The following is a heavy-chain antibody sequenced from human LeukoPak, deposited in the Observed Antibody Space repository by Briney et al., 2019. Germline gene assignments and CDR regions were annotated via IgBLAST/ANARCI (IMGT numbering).Heavy chain of an antibody. CDR2: INHRGGS. V-gene: IGHV4-34*01. D-gene: IGHD3-10*01. CDR3: ARHVPYGSGSLAPRMAYYFDY. J-gene: IGHJ4*02. Sequence: SETLSLTCAVYNGSFSGYSWTWIRQPPGKGLEWIGEINHRGGSNYNQSLKSRFTISEDTSKNQFSLKLSSMTAADTGVYYCARHVPYGSGSLAPRMAYYFDYWGQGSLVTVSS. CDR1: NGSFSGYS.